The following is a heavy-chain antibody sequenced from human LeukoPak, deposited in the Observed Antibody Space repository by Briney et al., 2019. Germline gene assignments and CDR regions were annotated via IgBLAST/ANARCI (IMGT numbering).Heavy chain of an antibody. J-gene: IGHJ4*02. V-gene: IGHV4-39*01. CDR3: ARLATYGDYDY. Sequence: SETLSLTCTVSGGSISSYYWGWIRQPPGKGLEWIGSIYYSGSTYYNPSLKSRVTISVDTSKNQFSLKLSSVTAADTAVYYCARLATYGDYDYWGQGTLVTVSS. D-gene: IGHD4-17*01. CDR1: GGSISSYY. CDR2: IYYSGST.